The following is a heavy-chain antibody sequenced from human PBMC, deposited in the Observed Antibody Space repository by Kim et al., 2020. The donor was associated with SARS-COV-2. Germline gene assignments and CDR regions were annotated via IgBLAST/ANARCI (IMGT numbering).Heavy chain of an antibody. J-gene: IGHJ4*02. CDR3: AIVASKLRFLNFEY. Sequence: ADAVKGRFTISRDNAKNTLYMQLNSLRAEDTAVYYCAIVASKLRFLNFEYWGQGTLVTVSP. V-gene: IGHV3-23*01. D-gene: IGHD3-3*01.